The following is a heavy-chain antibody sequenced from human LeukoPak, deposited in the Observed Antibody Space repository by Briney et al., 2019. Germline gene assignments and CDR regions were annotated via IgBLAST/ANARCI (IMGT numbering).Heavy chain of an antibody. CDR3: ARDGARHCTDGSCTVY. D-gene: IGHD2-15*01. CDR2: IKEDGSET. J-gene: IGHJ4*02. Sequence: PWGSLRLSCAAPGFTFRRYWMAWVRQAPGKGLEWVANIKEDGSETYYVDSVKGRFTITRDNAKNSLYLQMNSLRVEDTAVYYCARDGARHCTDGSCTVYWGQGTLVPVSS. CDR1: GFTFRRYW. V-gene: IGHV3-7*01.